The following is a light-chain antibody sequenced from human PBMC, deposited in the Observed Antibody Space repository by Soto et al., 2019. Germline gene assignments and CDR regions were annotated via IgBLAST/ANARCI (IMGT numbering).Light chain of an antibody. CDR2: TGS. CDR1: QAIDSW. V-gene: IGKV1-12*01. J-gene: IGKJ5*01. Sequence: DVQMTQSPSAVSASVGDRVTITCRASQAIDSWLAWYQQKPGEAPKLLIFTGSLLHSGVPPRFSGSGYGTDFTLTITTMKPEDVGMYYCQQCHAITLTFGQGTLLEI. CDR3: QQCHAITLT.